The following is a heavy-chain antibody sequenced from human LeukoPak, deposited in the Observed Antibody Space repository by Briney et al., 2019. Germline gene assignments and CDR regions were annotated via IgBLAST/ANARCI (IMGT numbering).Heavy chain of an antibody. Sequence: GGSLRLSCAASGFTLDDYTMHWVRQAPGKGLEWVSLISWDGGSTYYADSVKGRFTISRDNSKNSLYLQMNSLRTEDTALYYCAKDADSSRGPHYYYYGMDVWGQGTTVTVSS. CDR1: GFTLDDYT. CDR2: ISWDGGST. J-gene: IGHJ6*02. V-gene: IGHV3-43*01. CDR3: AKDADSSRGPHYYYYGMDV. D-gene: IGHD6-13*01.